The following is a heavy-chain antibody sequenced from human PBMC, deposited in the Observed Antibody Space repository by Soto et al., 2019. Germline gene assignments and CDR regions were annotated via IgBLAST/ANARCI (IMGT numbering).Heavy chain of an antibody. CDR2: ISGSGGST. CDR1: GFTFSSYA. Sequence: GGSLSLSCAASGFTFSSYATSWVRQAPGKGLEWVSAISGSGGSTYYADSVKGRFTISRDNSKNTLYLQMNSLRAEDTAVYYCAKPIVATIMYYYGMDVWGQGTTVTVSS. J-gene: IGHJ6*02. CDR3: AKPIVATIMYYYGMDV. V-gene: IGHV3-23*01. D-gene: IGHD5-12*01.